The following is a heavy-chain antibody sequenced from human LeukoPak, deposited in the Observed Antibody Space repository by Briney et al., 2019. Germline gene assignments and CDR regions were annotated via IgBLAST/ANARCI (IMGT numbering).Heavy chain of an antibody. CDR1: GFTFSSYA. CDR2: ISGSGGST. Sequence: GGSLRLSCAASGFTFSSYAKSWVRQAPGKGLEWVSAISGSGGSTYYADSVKGRFTISRDNSKNTLYPQMNSLRAEDTAVYYCAEIIAVAGTGWFDPWGQGTLVTVSS. CDR3: AEIIAVAGTGWFDP. V-gene: IGHV3-23*01. J-gene: IGHJ5*02. D-gene: IGHD6-19*01.